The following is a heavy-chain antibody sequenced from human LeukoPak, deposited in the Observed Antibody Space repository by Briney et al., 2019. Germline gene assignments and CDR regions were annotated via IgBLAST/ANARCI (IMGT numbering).Heavy chain of an antibody. CDR3: AKDLPSIYSSGWSLVREDYFDY. Sequence: PGGSLRLSCAASGFTFSSYAMSWVRQAPGKGLEWVSAISGSGGSTYYADSVKGRFTISRDNSKNTLYLQMNSLRAEDTAVYYCAKDLPSIYSSGWSLVREDYFDYWGQGTLVTVSS. CDR2: ISGSGGST. J-gene: IGHJ4*02. CDR1: GFTFSSYA. D-gene: IGHD6-19*01. V-gene: IGHV3-23*01.